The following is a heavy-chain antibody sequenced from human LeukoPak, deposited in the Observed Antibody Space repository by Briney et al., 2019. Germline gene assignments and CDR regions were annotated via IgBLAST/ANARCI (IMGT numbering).Heavy chain of an antibody. D-gene: IGHD2-21*01. J-gene: IGHJ4*02. CDR2: INHSGST. CDR3: AKGLVFDY. V-gene: IGHV4-34*01. Sequence: PSETLSLTCAVYGGSFSGYYWSWIRQPPGKGLEWIGEINHSGSTNYNPSLKSRVTISVDTSKNQFSLKLSSVTAADTAVYYCAKGLVFDYWGQGTLSPSPQ. CDR1: GGSFSGYY.